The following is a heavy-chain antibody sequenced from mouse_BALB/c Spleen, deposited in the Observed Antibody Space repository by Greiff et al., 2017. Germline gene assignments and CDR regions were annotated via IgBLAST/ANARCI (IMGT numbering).Heavy chain of an antibody. Sequence: EVQLQQSGPELVKPGASVKMSCKASGYTFTSYVMHWVKQKPGQGLEWIGYINPYNDGTKYNEKFKGKATLTSDKSSSTAYMELSSLTSEDSAVYYCAREAPYDGYLAWFAYWGQGTLVTVSA. CDR3: AREAPYDGYLAWFAY. CDR2: INPYNDGT. V-gene: IGHV1-14*01. J-gene: IGHJ3*01. CDR1: GYTFTSYV. D-gene: IGHD2-3*01.